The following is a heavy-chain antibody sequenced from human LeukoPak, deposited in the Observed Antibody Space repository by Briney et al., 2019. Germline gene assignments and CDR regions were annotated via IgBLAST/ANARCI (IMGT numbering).Heavy chain of an antibody. Sequence: SETLSLTCAVYGGSFSGYYWSWIRQPPGQGLEWMVELNHSGSTNYHPTLKSRVTISVDTSKNQFSLKLSSVTAADTAVYYCARHNLLWFGETWVWFDPWGQGTLVTVSS. V-gene: IGHV4-34*01. CDR2: LNHSGST. J-gene: IGHJ5*02. CDR3: ARHNLLWFGETWVWFDP. CDR1: GGSFSGYY. D-gene: IGHD3-10*01.